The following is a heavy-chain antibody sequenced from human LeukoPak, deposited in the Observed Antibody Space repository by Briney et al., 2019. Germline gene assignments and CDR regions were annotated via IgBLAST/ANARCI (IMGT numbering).Heavy chain of an antibody. CDR1: GYTFTGYY. J-gene: IGHJ3*02. CDR3: ASPIQLWSDDAFDI. CDR2: INPNSGGT. Sequence: GASVKVSCKASGYTFTGYYTHWVRQAPGQGLEWMGWINPNSGGTNYAQKFQGRVTMTRDTSISTAYMELSRLRSDDTAVYYCASPIQLWSDDAFDIWGQGTMVTVSS. V-gene: IGHV1-2*02. D-gene: IGHD5-18*01.